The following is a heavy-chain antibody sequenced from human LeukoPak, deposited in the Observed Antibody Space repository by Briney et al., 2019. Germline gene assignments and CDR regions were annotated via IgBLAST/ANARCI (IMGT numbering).Heavy chain of an antibody. CDR1: GYTFTSYY. V-gene: IGHV1-2*02. D-gene: IGHD2-15*01. J-gene: IGHJ4*02. CDR2: INPNSGGT. Sequence: ASVKVSCKASGYTFTSYYMHWVRQAPGQGLEWMGWINPNSGGTNYAQKFRGRVTMTRDTSISTAYVELSRLRSDDTAVYYCVRDLCSGGSCLDYWGRGTLVTVSS. CDR3: VRDLCSGGSCLDY.